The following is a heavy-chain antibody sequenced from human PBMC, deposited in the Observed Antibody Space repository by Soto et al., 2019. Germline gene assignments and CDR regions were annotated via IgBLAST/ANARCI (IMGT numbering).Heavy chain of an antibody. Sequence: ILSCAASGFTFSTYTIHWVRQAPGKGLEWVALISYDGRTESYGDSVKGRFTISRDNSNNTLYLQMNSLGAEDTAVYYCARDQRGYNYGPLDYWGQGTLVTVSS. CDR3: ARDQRGYNYGPLDY. D-gene: IGHD5-18*01. CDR2: ISYDGRTE. V-gene: IGHV3-30*04. J-gene: IGHJ4*02. CDR1: GFTFSTYT.